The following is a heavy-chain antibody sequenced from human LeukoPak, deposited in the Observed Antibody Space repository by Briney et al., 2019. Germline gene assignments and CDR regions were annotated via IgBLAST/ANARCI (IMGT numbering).Heavy chain of an antibody. CDR1: GFTFNTHG. J-gene: IGHJ4*02. CDR3: ARDDSGSYSFDY. CDR2: ISYDGSNK. V-gene: IGHV3-30*19. Sequence: GGSLRLSCATSGFTFNTHGMHWVRQAPGKGLEWVAVISYDGSNKYYADSVRGRFTISRDNSKNTLYLQMNSLRAEDTAVYYCARDDSGSYSFDYWGQGTLVTVSS. D-gene: IGHD1-26*01.